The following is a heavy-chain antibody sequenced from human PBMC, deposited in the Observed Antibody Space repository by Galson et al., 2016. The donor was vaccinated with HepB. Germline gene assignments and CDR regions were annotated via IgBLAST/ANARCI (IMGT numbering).Heavy chain of an antibody. J-gene: IGHJ4*02. CDR1: GFTVSSNY. CDR3: ARDAYYYDSSGYFCPPFDY. D-gene: IGHD3-22*01. Sequence: SLRLSCAASGFTVSSNYMTWVRQPPGKGLECVSVICSGGSTDYADSVKGRFTISRDNAKNSLFLQMNSLRAEDTAVYYCARDAYYYDSSGYFCPPFDYWGQGTLVTVSS. V-gene: IGHV3-53*01. CDR2: ICSGGST.